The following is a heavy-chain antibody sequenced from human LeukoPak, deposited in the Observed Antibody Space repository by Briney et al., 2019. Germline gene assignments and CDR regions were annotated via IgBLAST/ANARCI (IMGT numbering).Heavy chain of an antibody. CDR1: GYTFTTYA. V-gene: IGHV1-3*01. J-gene: IGHJ4*02. CDR2: INAGNGNT. D-gene: IGHD5-18*01. Sequence: GASVKVSCKASGYTFTTYAMHWVRQAPGQRLEWMGWINAGNGNTEYSQKFQGRVTITRDTSASTAYMELSSLRSEDTAVYYCARTTAMVTIFDYWGQGTLVTVSS. CDR3: ARTTAMVTIFDY.